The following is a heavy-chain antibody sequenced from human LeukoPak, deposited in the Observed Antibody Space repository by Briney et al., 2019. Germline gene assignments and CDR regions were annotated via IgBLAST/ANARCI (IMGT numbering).Heavy chain of an antibody. J-gene: IGHJ5*02. CDR3: ATGYDLGDWFDP. Sequence: ASVKVSCKASGYTLTSYYMHWVRQPPGQGLEWMGIINPSGGSTSYAQKFQGRVTMTRDTSTTTVYMELSSLRSEDTAVYYCATGYDLGDWFDPWGQGTLVTVSS. CDR2: INPSGGST. V-gene: IGHV1-46*01. CDR1: GYTLTSYY. D-gene: IGHD5-12*01.